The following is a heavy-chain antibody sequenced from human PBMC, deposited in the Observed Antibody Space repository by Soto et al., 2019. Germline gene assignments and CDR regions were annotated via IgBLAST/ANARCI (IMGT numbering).Heavy chain of an antibody. D-gene: IGHD1-26*01. Sequence: ASVKVSCKASGGTFSSYTISWVRQAPGQGLEWMGRIIPILGIANYAQKFQGRVTIMADKTTSTAYMELSSLRSEDTAVYYCARDPGYSGSYFCYYYCMDFWGQGTTVTVSS. CDR3: ARDPGYSGSYFCYYYCMDF. CDR2: IIPILGIA. V-gene: IGHV1-69*04. J-gene: IGHJ6*02. CDR1: GGTFSSYT.